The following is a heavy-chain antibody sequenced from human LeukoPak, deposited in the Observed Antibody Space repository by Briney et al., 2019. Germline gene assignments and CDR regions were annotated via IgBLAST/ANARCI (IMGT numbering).Heavy chain of an antibody. J-gene: IGHJ6*03. CDR1: GFTFDDYG. CDR2: INWNGGST. Sequence: GGSLILSCAASGFTFDDYGMSWVRQAPGKGLEWVSGINWNGGSTGYADSVKGRFTISRDNAKNSLYLQMNSLRAEDTALYYCARAWEPYYYYYMDVWGKGTTVTVSS. V-gene: IGHV3-20*04. D-gene: IGHD1-14*01. CDR3: ARAWEPYYYYYMDV.